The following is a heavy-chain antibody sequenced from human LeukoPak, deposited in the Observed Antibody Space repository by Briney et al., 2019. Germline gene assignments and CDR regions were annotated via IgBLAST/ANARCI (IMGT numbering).Heavy chain of an antibody. CDR2: ISSSGSTI. CDR3: ARGTYSSGWYIGRWFDP. CDR1: GFTFSSYE. D-gene: IGHD6-19*01. J-gene: IGHJ5*02. Sequence: SGGSLRLSCAASGFTFSSYEMNWVRQAPGKGLGWVSYISSSGSTIYYADSVKGRFTISRDNAKNSLYLQMNSLRAEDTAVYYCARGTYSSGWYIGRWFDPWGQGTLVTVSS. V-gene: IGHV3-48*03.